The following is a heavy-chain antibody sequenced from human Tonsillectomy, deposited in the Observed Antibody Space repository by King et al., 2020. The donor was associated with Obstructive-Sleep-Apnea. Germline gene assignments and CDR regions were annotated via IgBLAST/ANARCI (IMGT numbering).Heavy chain of an antibody. Sequence: LVQSGAEVKKPGSSVKVSCKASGGTFSSYAISWVRQAPGQGLEWMGGIIPILGIANYAQKFQGRVTITADKSTSTAYMELSSLRSEDTAVYYCARGAGVATPPLTYYFDYWGQGTLVTVSS. CDR2: IIPILGIA. D-gene: IGHD5-12*01. V-gene: IGHV1-69*10. CDR1: GGTFSSYA. J-gene: IGHJ4*02. CDR3: ARGAGVATPPLTYYFDY.